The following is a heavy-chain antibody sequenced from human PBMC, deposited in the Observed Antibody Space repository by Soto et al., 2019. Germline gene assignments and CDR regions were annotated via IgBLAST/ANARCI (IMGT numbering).Heavy chain of an antibody. J-gene: IGHJ5*02. Sequence: EVQVVESGGGLVQPGGSLRLSCAASGFTFGIHWMTWFRQVPGKGLEWVANINQDGSDKYYLDSVKGRFIISRDNAKDSLYLQMNSLSVEDTAVYYCATSMRHALDPWGQGTLVTVS. CDR1: GFTFGIHW. V-gene: IGHV3-7*01. CDR2: INQDGSDK. D-gene: IGHD2-21*01. CDR3: ATSMRHALDP.